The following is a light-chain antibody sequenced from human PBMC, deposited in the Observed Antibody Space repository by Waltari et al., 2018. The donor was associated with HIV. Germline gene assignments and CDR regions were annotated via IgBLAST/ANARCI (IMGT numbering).Light chain of an antibody. V-gene: IGLV2-18*02. CDR1: SSDIGSYNR. Sequence: QSTLTQPPSVSGSLGQSVTIACSGTSSDIGSYNRVSWYQQPPGTAPKLLIYEVTNRPSGVAVRFSGSKSGNTASLTISGLQAEDEADYYCSSYTTSSTWVFGGGTQLTVL. CDR3: SSYTTSSTWV. J-gene: IGLJ3*02. CDR2: EVT.